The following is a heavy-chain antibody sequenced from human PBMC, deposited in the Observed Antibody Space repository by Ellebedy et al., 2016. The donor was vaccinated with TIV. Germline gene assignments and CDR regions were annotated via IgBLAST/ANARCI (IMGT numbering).Heavy chain of an antibody. J-gene: IGHJ1*01. CDR1: GFTFSSFA. Sequence: PGGSLRLSCAASGFTFSSFAMHRVRQAPGKGLEWVAVISSDGNTKYYAASVKDRFTISRDTTTKTLFLLMNSLRAEDTAVYYCARVAGSGYFLGEYFPHWGQGTLVTVSS. CDR3: ARVAGSGYFLGEYFPH. V-gene: IGHV3-30-3*01. D-gene: IGHD5-12*01. CDR2: ISSDGNTK.